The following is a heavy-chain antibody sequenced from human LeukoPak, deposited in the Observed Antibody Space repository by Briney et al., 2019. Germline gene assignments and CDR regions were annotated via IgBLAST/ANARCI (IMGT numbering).Heavy chain of an antibody. CDR2: INHSGST. J-gene: IGHJ4*02. V-gene: IGHV4-34*01. CDR1: GGSFSGYY. CDR3: ARVYSDFWSGRAFDY. Sequence: SETLSLTCAVYGGSFSGYYWSWIRQPPGKGLEWTGEINHSGSTNYNPSLKSRVTISVDTSKNQFSLKLSSVTAADTAVYYCARVYSDFWSGRAFDYWGQGTLVTVSS. D-gene: IGHD3-3*01.